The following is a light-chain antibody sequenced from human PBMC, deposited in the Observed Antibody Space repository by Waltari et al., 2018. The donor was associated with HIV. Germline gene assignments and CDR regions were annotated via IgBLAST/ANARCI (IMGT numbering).Light chain of an antibody. CDR2: LGS. CDR3: MQALQTPRT. CDR1: QSLLHKNGYNY. Sequence: DIVMTQSPLSLTVTPGESASISCRSSQSLLHKNGYNYLNWYLQKPGQAPQLLISLGSNRASGVPDRFSVSGSVTDFTREISKLEAGDVRVYYCMQALQTPRTFGQGTKLETK. V-gene: IGKV2-28*01. J-gene: IGKJ2*01.